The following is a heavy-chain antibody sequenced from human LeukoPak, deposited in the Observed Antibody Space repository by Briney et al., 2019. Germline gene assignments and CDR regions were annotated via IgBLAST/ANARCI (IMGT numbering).Heavy chain of an antibody. J-gene: IGHJ4*02. D-gene: IGHD6-19*01. CDR3: AKELSSGWYEGLDPSGCFDY. CDR1: GFTFSSYG. V-gene: IGHV3-30*18. Sequence: TGRSLRLSCAASGFTFSSYGMHWVRQAPGKGLEWVAVISYDGSNKYYADSVKGRFTISRDNSKNTLYLQMNSLRAEDTAVYYCAKELSSGWYEGLDPSGCFDYWGQGTLVTISS. CDR2: ISYDGSNK.